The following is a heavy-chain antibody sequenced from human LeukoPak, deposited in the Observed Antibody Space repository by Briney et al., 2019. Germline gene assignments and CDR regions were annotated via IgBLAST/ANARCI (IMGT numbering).Heavy chain of an antibody. CDR2: IHYSGST. CDR1: GGSITSYY. CDR3: ARGTYSGSSLDY. V-gene: IGHV4-59*01. Sequence: PSETLSLTCTVSGGSITSYYWSWIRQPPGKGLEWIGYIHYSGSTNYNPSLKSRVTISVDTSKNQFSLKLSSVTAADTAVYYCARGTYSGSSLDYWGQGTLVTVSS. D-gene: IGHD1-26*01. J-gene: IGHJ4*02.